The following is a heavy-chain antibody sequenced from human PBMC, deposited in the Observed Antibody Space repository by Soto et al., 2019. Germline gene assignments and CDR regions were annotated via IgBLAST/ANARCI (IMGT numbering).Heavy chain of an antibody. Sequence: SETLSLTCTVSGGSISSYYWSWIRQPPGKGLEWIGYIYYSGSTNYNPSLKSRVTISVDTSKNQFSLKLSSVTAADTAVYYCARLGIAAPRDTNCFDSWGQGTLVTVSS. CDR1: GGSISSYY. CDR3: ARLGIAAPRDTNCFDS. V-gene: IGHV4-59*08. J-gene: IGHJ5*01. D-gene: IGHD6-13*01. CDR2: IYYSGST.